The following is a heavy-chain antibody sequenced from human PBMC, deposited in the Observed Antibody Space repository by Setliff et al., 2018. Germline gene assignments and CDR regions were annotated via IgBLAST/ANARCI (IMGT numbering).Heavy chain of an antibody. V-gene: IGHV3-30*02. D-gene: IGHD6-13*01. CDR3: ARDSYTSPDY. J-gene: IGHJ4*02. CDR2: IRYDSSTK. CDR1: GFDFSSYG. Sequence: GGSLRLSCVASGFDFSSYGMHWVRQAPGKGLERVSLIRYDSSTKDYADSVKGRFSVSRDNSRNTLYLQMNSLGAEDTAVYYCARDSYTSPDYWGQGTLVTVSS.